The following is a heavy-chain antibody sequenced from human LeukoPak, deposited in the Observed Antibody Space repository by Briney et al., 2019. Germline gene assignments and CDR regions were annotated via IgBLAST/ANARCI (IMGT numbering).Heavy chain of an antibody. J-gene: IGHJ4*02. CDR2: MNPNSGNT. CDR1: GYTFTSYD. D-gene: IGHD6-13*01. Sequence: ASVKVPCKASGYTFTSYDINWVRQATGQGLEWTGWMNPNSGNTGYVQKFQGRVTMTRNTSISTAYMELSSLRSEDTAVYYCARRRYSSNWYYFDYWGQGTLVTVSS. V-gene: IGHV1-8*01. CDR3: ARRRYSSNWYYFDY.